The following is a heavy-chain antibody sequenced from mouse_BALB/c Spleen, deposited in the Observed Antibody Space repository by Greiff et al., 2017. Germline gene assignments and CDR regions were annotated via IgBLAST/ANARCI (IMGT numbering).Heavy chain of an antibody. Sequence: VQLQQSGAELVRSGASVKLSCTASGFNIKDYYMHWVKQRPEQGLEWIGWIDPENGDTEYAPKFQGKATMTADTSSNTAYLQLSSLTSEDTAVYYCAVKSFAYWGQGTLVTVSA. CDR1: GFNIKDYY. J-gene: IGHJ3*01. CDR3: AVKSFAY. V-gene: IGHV14-4*02. D-gene: IGHD6-1*01. CDR2: IDPENGDT.